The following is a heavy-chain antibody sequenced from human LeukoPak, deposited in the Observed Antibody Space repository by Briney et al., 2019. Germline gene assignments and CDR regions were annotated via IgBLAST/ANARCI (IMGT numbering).Heavy chain of an antibody. V-gene: IGHV3-23*01. Sequence: GGSLRLSCAASGLTFSTYGMTWVRRVPGKGLEWVSGISGSGDTTYYADSVKGRFTISRDNSKSTLFLQMNSLRVEDTAVYYCAKARGYWGQGTLVTVSS. CDR1: GLTFSTYG. D-gene: IGHD6-6*01. CDR2: ISGSGDTT. J-gene: IGHJ4*02. CDR3: AKARGY.